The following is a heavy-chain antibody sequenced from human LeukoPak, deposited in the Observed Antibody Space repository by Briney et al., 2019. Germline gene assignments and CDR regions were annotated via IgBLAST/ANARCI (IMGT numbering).Heavy chain of an antibody. CDR3: ARDELRHYYDSSGYYSFNWFDP. CDR1: GGSISSYC. Sequence: SETLSLTCTVSGGSISSYCWSWIRQPAGKGLEWIGRIYTSGSTNYNPSLKSRVTMSVDTSKNQFSLKLSSVTAADTAVYYCARDELRHYYDSSGYYSFNWFDPWGQGTLVTVSS. D-gene: IGHD3-22*01. J-gene: IGHJ5*02. CDR2: IYTSGST. V-gene: IGHV4-4*07.